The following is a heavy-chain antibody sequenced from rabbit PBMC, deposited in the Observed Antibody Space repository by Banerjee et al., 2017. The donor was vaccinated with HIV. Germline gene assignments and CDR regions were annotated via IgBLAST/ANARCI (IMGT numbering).Heavy chain of an antibody. V-gene: IGHV1S40*01. D-gene: IGHD8-1*01. CDR3: ARDLYAGIINYNL. CDR2: IYAGSGGST. CDR1: GFSFSSSYY. Sequence: QSLEESGGDLVKPGASLTLTCTASGFSFSSSYYMCWVRQAPGKGLEWIACIYAGSGGSTYYASWAKGRFTISKTSSTTVTLQMTSLTVADTATYFCARDLYAGIINYNLWGPGTLVTVS. J-gene: IGHJ4*01.